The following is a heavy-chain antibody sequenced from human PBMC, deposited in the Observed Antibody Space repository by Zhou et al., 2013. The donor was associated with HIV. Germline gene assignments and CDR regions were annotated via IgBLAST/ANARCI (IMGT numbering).Heavy chain of an antibody. Sequence: QVHLVQSGADVKKAGSSVRVSCKASGVTFRGFVFTWVRQAPGQGLEWMGRIIPFFGRPNFAQKFQGRVTITADKSTNTVYLELRSLRSEDTALYYCARGPYYSNTNGGRLDIWGQGTMVTVSS. CDR3: ARGPYYSNTNGGRLDI. J-gene: IGHJ3*02. D-gene: IGHD2-8*01. CDR1: GVTFRGFV. V-gene: IGHV1-69*04. CDR2: IIPFFGRP.